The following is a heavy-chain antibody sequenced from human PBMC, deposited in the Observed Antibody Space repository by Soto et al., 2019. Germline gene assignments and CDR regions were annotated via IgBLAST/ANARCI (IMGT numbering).Heavy chain of an antibody. D-gene: IGHD2-15*01. V-gene: IGHV4-59*08. CDR2: MSNSGST. CDR1: GGSISSYH. CDR3: ARHYCSGGGCYYFDN. J-gene: IGHJ4*02. Sequence: SETLSLTCTVSGGSISSYHWSWIRQPPGKGLEWIGYMSNSGSTNYNPSLKSRVTISVETSKNQFSLKLSSVTAADTAVYYCARHYCSGGGCYYFDNRGQRTPVPVSS.